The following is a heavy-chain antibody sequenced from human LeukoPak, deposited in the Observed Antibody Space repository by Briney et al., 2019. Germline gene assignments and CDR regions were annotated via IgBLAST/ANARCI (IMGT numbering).Heavy chain of an antibody. J-gene: IGHJ4*02. CDR3: ARGVGYSGYVLDY. CDR2: IWYDGSNK. D-gene: IGHD5-12*01. V-gene: IGHV3-33*01. CDR1: GFTFSSYG. Sequence: PGRSLRLSCAASGFTFSSYGMHWVRQAPGKGLEWVAVIWYDGSNKYYADSVKGRFTISRDNSKNTLYLQMNSLRAEDTAVYYCARGVGYSGYVLDYWGQGTLVTVSS.